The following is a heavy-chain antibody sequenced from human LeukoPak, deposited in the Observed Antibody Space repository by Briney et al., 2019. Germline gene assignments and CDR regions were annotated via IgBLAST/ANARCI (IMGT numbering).Heavy chain of an antibody. CDR1: GRSISSSSYY. CDR2: IYYSGST. J-gene: IGHJ4*02. Sequence: PSETPSLTCTVSGRSISSSSYYWGWIRQPPGKGLEWIGSIYYSGSTYYNPSLKSRVTISVDTSKNQFSLKLSSVTAADTAVYYCARGGYYPNMVDYWGQGTLVTVSS. CDR3: ARGGYYPNMVDY. V-gene: IGHV4-39*07. D-gene: IGHD3-22*01.